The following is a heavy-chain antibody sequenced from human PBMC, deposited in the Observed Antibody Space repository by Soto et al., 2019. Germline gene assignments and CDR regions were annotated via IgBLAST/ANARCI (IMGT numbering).Heavy chain of an antibody. CDR2: IIPIFGTA. Sequence: SVKVSCKAFGGTFSSYAISWVRQAPGQGLEWMGGIIPIFGTANYAQKFQGRVTITADESTSTAYMELSSLRSEDTAVYYCARDSAGYYDSSGSYGTDAFDIWGQGTMVTVSS. CDR3: ARDSAGYYDSSGSYGTDAFDI. CDR1: GGTFSSYA. D-gene: IGHD3-22*01. V-gene: IGHV1-69*13. J-gene: IGHJ3*02.